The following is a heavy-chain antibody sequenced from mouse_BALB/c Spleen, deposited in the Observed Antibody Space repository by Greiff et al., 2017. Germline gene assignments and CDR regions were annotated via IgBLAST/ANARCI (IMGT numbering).Heavy chain of an antibody. CDR2: ISYDGSN. J-gene: IGHJ4*01. Sequence: EVQRVESGPGLVKPSQSLSLTCSVTGYSITSGYYWNWIRQFPGNKLEWMGYISYDGSNNYNPSLKNRISITRDTSKNQLFLKLNSVTTEDTATYYCARNGYAMDYWGQGTSVTVSS. V-gene: IGHV3-6*02. CDR1: GYSITSGYY. CDR3: ARNGYAMDY. D-gene: IGHD1-1*02.